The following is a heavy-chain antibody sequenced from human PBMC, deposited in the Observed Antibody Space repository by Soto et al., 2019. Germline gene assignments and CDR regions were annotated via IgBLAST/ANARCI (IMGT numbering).Heavy chain of an antibody. V-gene: IGHV3-11*06. CDR2: ISSSSGYT. CDR3: ARDRYGYNCGSSHPPDY. D-gene: IGHD5-18*01. Sequence: GGSLRLSCAASGFTFSDYYMSWIRQAPGEGLELVSFISSSSGYTTYADSVMGRFTISRDNAKNSLYLQMNSLRSEDTAVYYCARDRYGYNCGSSHPPDYWGQGTLVTVSS. J-gene: IGHJ4*02. CDR1: GFTFSDYY.